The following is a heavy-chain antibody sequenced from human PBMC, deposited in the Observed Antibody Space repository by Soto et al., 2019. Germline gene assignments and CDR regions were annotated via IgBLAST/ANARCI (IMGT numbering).Heavy chain of an antibody. D-gene: IGHD6-19*01. V-gene: IGHV4-61*01. CDR3: ASPTVAGSDFDY. CDR1: GGSVSSGSYY. Sequence: SETLSLTCTVSGGSVSSGSYYWSWIRQPPGKGLEWIGYIYYSGSTNYNPSLKSRVTISVDTSKNQFSLKLSSVTAADTAVYYCASPTVAGSDFDYWGQGTLVTVS. J-gene: IGHJ4*02. CDR2: IYYSGST.